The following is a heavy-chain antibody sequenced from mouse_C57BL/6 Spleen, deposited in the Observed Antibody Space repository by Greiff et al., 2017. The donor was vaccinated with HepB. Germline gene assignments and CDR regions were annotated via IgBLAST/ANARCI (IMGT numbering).Heavy chain of an antibody. V-gene: IGHV1-82*01. J-gene: IGHJ4*01. Sequence: VQLKQSGPELVKPGASVKISCKASGYAFSSSWMNWVKQRPGKGLEWIGRIYPGDGDTNYNGKFKGKATLTADKSSSTAYMQLSSLTSEDSAVYFCARSDDHDAMDYWGQGTSVTVSS. CDR3: ARSDDHDAMDY. CDR1: GYAFSSSW. CDR2: IYPGDGDT. D-gene: IGHD2-4*01.